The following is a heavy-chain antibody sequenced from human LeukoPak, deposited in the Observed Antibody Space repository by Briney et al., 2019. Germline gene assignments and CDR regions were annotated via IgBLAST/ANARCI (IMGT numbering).Heavy chain of an antibody. CDR1: GGSISSSAYY. CDR2: IYYTGST. D-gene: IGHD3-22*01. J-gene: IGHJ4*02. CDR3: ARHGRYYDSSGTDY. V-gene: IGHV4-39*01. Sequence: SSETLSLTCTVSGGSISSSAYYWGWIRQPPGKGLEWIGCIYYTGSTYSNPSLKSRLTMSVDTSKNQFSLRLNSVTAAGTAVYYCARHGRYYDSSGTDYWGQGTLVTVSS.